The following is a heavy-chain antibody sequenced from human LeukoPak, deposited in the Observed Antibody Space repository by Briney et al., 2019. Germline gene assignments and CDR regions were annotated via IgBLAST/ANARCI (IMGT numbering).Heavy chain of an antibody. CDR2: IIPIFGTA. Sequence: SVKVSCKASGGTFSSYAISWVRRAPGQGLEWMGGIIPIFGTANYAQKFQGRVTITADESTSTAYMELSSLRSEDTAVYYCARGTIPDILTGIGYYGMDVWGQGTTVTVSS. V-gene: IGHV1-69*13. CDR1: GGTFSSYA. CDR3: ARGTIPDILTGIGYYGMDV. D-gene: IGHD3-9*01. J-gene: IGHJ6*02.